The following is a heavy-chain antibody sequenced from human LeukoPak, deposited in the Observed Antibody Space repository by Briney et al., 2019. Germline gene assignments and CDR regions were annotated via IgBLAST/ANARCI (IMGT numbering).Heavy chain of an antibody. V-gene: IGHV1-46*03. CDR1: GYTFTSYY. CDR2: INPSGGST. CDR3: TRNADSGLDY. J-gene: IGHJ4*02. Sequence: ATVKVSCKASGYTFTSYYMHWVRQAPGQGLEWMGFINPSGGSTSYAQKFQGRVTMTRDTSTSTVYMELTSLRSEDTAMYYCTRNADSGLDYWGQGTLVTVSS. D-gene: IGHD3-10*01.